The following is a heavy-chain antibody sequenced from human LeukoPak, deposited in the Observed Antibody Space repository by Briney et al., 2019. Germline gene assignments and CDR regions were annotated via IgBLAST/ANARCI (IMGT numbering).Heavy chain of an antibody. CDR2: ISGSGGST. D-gene: IGHD6-13*01. Sequence: PGGSLRLSCAASGFTFSSYAMSWVRQAPGKGLEWVSAISGSGGSTYYADSVKSRFTISRDNSKNTLYLQMNSLRAEDTAVYYCAKDTDSSSWYVLLDYWGQGTLVTVSS. CDR3: AKDTDSSSWYVLLDY. J-gene: IGHJ4*02. CDR1: GFTFSSYA. V-gene: IGHV3-23*01.